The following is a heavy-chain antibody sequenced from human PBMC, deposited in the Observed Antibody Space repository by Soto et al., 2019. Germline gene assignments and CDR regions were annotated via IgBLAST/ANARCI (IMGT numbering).Heavy chain of an antibody. CDR3: AKEFLEWLLWSWFDP. CDR1: GFSFSKYG. J-gene: IGHJ5*02. CDR2: MSYDGSNK. Sequence: PGGSLRLSCAASGFSFSKYGMHWVRQAPGKGPEWVAAMSYDGSNKYYADSVKGRFIISRDNSKNTLYLQMNSLRAEDTAVYYCAKEFLEWLLWSWFDPWGQGTRVTVSS. V-gene: IGHV3-30*18. D-gene: IGHD3-3*01.